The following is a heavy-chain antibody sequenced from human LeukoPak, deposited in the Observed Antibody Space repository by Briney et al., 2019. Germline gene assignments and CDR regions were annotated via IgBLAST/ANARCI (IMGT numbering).Heavy chain of an antibody. V-gene: IGHV3-48*01. CDR2: ISSSSSTI. D-gene: IGHD4-11*01. CDR3: ARAIYYSKDYYYYMDV. Sequence: GGSLRLSCAASGFTFSSYSMNWVRQAPGKGLEWVSYISSSSSTIYYADSAKGRFTISRDNAKNSLYLQMNSLRAEDTAVYYCARAIYYSKDYYYYMDVWGKGTTVTVSS. J-gene: IGHJ6*03. CDR1: GFTFSSYS.